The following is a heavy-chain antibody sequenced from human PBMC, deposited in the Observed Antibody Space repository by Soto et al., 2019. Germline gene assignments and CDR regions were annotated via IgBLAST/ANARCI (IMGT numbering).Heavy chain of an antibody. CDR3: ARGNSGYDPSCDY. Sequence: SLGLSCTTSGFTFMDYEMNWVRPAPGKGLEWVSHISSSGSIIYYADSVRGRFTISRDNAKNSLSLQMTSLRIDDTGLYYCARGNSGYDPSCDYWGQGTLVTVS. V-gene: IGHV3-48*03. D-gene: IGHD5-12*01. CDR2: ISSSGSII. J-gene: IGHJ4*01. CDR1: GFTFMDYE.